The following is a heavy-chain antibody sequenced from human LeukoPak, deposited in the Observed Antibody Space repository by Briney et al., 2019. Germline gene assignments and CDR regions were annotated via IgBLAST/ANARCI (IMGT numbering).Heavy chain of an antibody. CDR1: GYTFTSYG. CDR2: ISAYNGNT. J-gene: IGHJ6*02. V-gene: IGHV1-18*01. Sequence: ASVKVSCKASGYTFTSYGISWVRQAPGQGLEWMGWISAYNGNTNYAQKLQGRVTMTTDTSTSTAYMELRSLRSDDTAVYYCARDRGIAVAGTRLSYYYYGMDVWGQGTTVTVSS. D-gene: IGHD6-19*01. CDR3: ARDRGIAVAGTRLSYYYYGMDV.